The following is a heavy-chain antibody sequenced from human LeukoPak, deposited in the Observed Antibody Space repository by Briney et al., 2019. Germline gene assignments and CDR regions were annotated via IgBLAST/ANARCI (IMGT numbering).Heavy chain of an antibody. V-gene: IGHV4-39*01. CDR2: IYYSGST. D-gene: IGHD3-22*01. CDR1: GGSISSSSYY. J-gene: IGHJ4*02. CDR3: ARLHYDTYFDY. Sequence: PSETLSLTCTVSGGSISSSSYYWGWIRQPPGKGLEWIATIYYSGSTYYNPSLKSRVTISVDTSKNQFSLRLNSVTAADTAVYYCARLHYDTYFDYWGQGTLVTVSS.